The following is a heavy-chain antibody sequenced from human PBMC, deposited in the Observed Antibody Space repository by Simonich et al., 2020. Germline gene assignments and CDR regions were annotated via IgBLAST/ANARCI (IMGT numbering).Heavy chain of an antibody. Sequence: GGGLVQPGGSLRLSCAASGFTFSSYAMSWVRQAPGKGLDWVSAISGSGGSTYYAESVKGRFTISRHNSKKTLYLQMNSQRAADTAVYYCAKDLGERITMIVVVIDAFDIWGQGTMVTVSS. CDR3: AKDLGERITMIVVVIDAFDI. V-gene: IGHV3-23*01. D-gene: IGHD3-22*01. CDR2: ISGSGGST. J-gene: IGHJ3*02. CDR1: GFTFSSYA.